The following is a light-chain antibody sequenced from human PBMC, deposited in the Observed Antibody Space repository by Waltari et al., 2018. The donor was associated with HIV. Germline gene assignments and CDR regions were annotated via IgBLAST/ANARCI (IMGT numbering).Light chain of an antibody. V-gene: IGLV2-14*01. CDR3: SSYTSSNTLVV. CDR1: SSDDGGSNY. Sequence: QSALTQPASVSGSPGQSTTISCTGTSSDDGGSNYVSWYQHQPGTAPKLMIYEVSNRPSWVSKRFSGSKSGNTASLTISGLQAEDEADYYCSSYTSSNTLVVFGGGTKLTVL. CDR2: EVS. J-gene: IGLJ2*01.